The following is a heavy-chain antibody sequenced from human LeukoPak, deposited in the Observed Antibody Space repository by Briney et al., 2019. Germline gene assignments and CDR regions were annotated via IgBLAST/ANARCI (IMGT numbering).Heavy chain of an antibody. J-gene: IGHJ4*02. Sequence: GGSLRLSCAASGFTVSSNYMRWVRQAPGKGLEGVSVIYSGGSTYYADSVKGRFTISRDNSKNTLYLQMNSLRAEDTAVYYCAGGVWFGDINYWGQGTLVTVSS. V-gene: IGHV3-53*01. CDR1: GFTVSSNY. CDR2: IYSGGST. D-gene: IGHD3-10*01. CDR3: AGGVWFGDINY.